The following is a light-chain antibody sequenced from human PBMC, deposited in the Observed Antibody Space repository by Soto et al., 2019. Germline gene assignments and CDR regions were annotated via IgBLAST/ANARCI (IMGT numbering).Light chain of an antibody. CDR1: SSNVGGYLY. CDR3: GTWDDSLRTWV. J-gene: IGLJ3*02. V-gene: IGLV1-51*01. CDR2: DNN. Sequence: QSVLTQPASVSGSPGQSITISCTGTSSNVGGYLYVSWYQQHPGKAPKLVIYDNNKRPSVISDRFSGSKSGTSATLGITGLQTGDEADFYCGTWDDSLRTWVFGGGTKLTVL.